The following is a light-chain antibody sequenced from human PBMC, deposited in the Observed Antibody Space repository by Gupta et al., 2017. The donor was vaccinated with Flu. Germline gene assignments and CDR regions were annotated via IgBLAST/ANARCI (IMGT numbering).Light chain of an antibody. Sequence: PSALSASVGDRVTITCRASQSISSWLAWYQQKPGKAPKLLIYKASSLESGVPSRFSGSGSGTEFTLTISSLQPDDFATYYCQQYNSYSYTFGQWTKLEIK. CDR2: KAS. V-gene: IGKV1-5*03. J-gene: IGKJ2*01. CDR3: QQYNSYSYT. CDR1: QSISSW.